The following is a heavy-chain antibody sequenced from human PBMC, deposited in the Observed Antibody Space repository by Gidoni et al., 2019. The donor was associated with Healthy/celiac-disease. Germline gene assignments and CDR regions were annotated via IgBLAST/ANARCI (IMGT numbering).Heavy chain of an antibody. CDR3: ARDGPPVAGTGYFDL. Sequence: QVQLVESGGGLVKPGGSLRLSCAAPGFTLSDDYMSWIRPAPGKGLEWFSYISSSGSTIYYADSVKGRFTISRDNAKNSLYLQMNSLRAEDTAVYYCARDGPPVAGTGYFDLWGRGTLVTVSS. D-gene: IGHD6-19*01. V-gene: IGHV3-11*01. CDR1: GFTLSDDY. J-gene: IGHJ2*01. CDR2: ISSSGSTI.